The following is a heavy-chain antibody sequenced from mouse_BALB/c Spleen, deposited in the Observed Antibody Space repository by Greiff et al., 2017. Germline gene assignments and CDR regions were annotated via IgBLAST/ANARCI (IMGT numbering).Heavy chain of an antibody. J-gene: IGHJ1*01. CDR3: ARPGGSSIYWYFDV. CDR1: GFTFSSFG. CDR2: ISSGSSTI. V-gene: IGHV5-17*02. Sequence: EVHLVESGGGLVQPGGSRKLSCAASGFTFSSFGMHWVRQAPEKGLEWVAYISSGSSTIYYADTVKGRFTISRDNPKNTLFLQMTSLRSEDTAMYYCARPGGSSIYWYFDVWGAGTTVTVSS. D-gene: IGHD1-1*01.